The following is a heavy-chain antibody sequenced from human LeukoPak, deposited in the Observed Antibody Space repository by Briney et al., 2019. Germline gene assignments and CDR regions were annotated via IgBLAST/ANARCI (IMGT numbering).Heavy chain of an antibody. CDR2: ISAYNGNT. Sequence: GASVKVSCKASGYTFTSSGISWVRQAPGQGLEWMGWISAYNGNTNYAQKLQGRVTMTTDTSTSTAYMELRSLRSDDTAVYYCARDVLRYFDWLLRGDYWGQGTLVTVSS. D-gene: IGHD3-9*01. CDR1: GYTFTSSG. V-gene: IGHV1-18*01. J-gene: IGHJ4*02. CDR3: ARDVLRYFDWLLRGDY.